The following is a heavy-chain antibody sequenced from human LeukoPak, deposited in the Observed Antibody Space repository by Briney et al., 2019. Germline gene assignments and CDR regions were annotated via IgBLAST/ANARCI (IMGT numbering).Heavy chain of an antibody. CDR2: IYYSGST. D-gene: IGHD1-14*01. CDR3: ARERGTSPFDY. J-gene: IGHJ4*02. V-gene: IGHV4-39*01. Sequence: PSETLSLTCAVSGGSISSSSYYWGWIRQPPGKGLEWIGSIYYSGSTYYNPSLKSRVTISVDTSKNQFSLKLSSVTAADTAVYYCARERGTSPFDYWGQGTLVTVSS. CDR1: GGSISSSSYY.